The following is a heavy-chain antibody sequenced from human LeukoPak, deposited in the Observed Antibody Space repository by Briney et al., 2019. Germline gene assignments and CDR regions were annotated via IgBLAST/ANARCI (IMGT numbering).Heavy chain of an antibody. D-gene: IGHD3-22*01. CDR3: ARTLYYYDSSAYYPGAFDI. CDR1: GYTFTSYY. Sequence: ASVKVSCKASGYTFTSYYMHWVRQAPGEGLEWMGIIIPSGGSASYAQKFQGRVTMTRDTSTSTVYMGLSSLRSEDTAVYYCARTLYYYDSSAYYPGAFDIWGQGTMVTVSS. V-gene: IGHV1-46*01. J-gene: IGHJ3*02. CDR2: IIPSGGSA.